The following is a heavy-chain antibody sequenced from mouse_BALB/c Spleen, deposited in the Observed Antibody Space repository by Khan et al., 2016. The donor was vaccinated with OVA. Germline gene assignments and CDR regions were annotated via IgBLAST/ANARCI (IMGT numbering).Heavy chain of an antibody. D-gene: IGHD1-1*01. Sequence: EVQLQQSGPELVKPGASVKISCKASGYSFTGYFMNWVMQSHGKSLEWIGRINPHIGETFYNQKFKGKAILTVDESSSTVHMELRSLASEDSAIYVCARKNGSYFDYWGQGTTLTVSS. CDR1: GYSFTGYF. CDR3: ARKNGSYFDY. J-gene: IGHJ2*01. CDR2: INPHIGET. V-gene: IGHV1-20*02.